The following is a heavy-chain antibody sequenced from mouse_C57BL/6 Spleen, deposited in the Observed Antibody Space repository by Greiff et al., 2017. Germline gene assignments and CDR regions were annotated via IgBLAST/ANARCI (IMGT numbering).Heavy chain of an antibody. Sequence: EVKLVESGPGMVKPSQSLSLTCTVTGYSITSGYDWHWIRHFPGNKLEWMGYISYSGSTNYNPSLKSRISITHDTSKNHFFLKLNSVTTEDTATYYCARGGLLFSMDYWGQGTSVTVSS. J-gene: IGHJ4*01. CDR3: ARGGLLFSMDY. V-gene: IGHV3-1*01. CDR1: GYSITSGYD. CDR2: ISYSGST. D-gene: IGHD2-1*01.